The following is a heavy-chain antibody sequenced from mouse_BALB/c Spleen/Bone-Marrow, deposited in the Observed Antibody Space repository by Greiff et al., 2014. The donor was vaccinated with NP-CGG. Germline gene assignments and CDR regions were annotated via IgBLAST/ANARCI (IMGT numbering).Heavy chain of an antibody. Sequence: QVQLQQPGAELVRPGASVTLSCKASGYTFTDYEMHWVKQTPVHGLEWIGAIDPETGGTAHNQKFKGKATLTADKSSSTAYMELRSLTSEDSAVYYCRAYYRYDGYAMDYWGQGTSVTVSS. V-gene: IGHV1-15*01. CDR2: IDPETGGT. D-gene: IGHD2-14*01. CDR3: RAYYRYDGYAMDY. J-gene: IGHJ4*01. CDR1: GYTFTDYE.